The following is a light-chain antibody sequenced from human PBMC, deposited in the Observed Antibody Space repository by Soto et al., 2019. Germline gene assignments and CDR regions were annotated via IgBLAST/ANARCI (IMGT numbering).Light chain of an antibody. CDR2: DVS. CDR1: SSDVGGYNY. J-gene: IGLJ2*01. Sequence: QSALTQPAYVSGSPGQSITISCTGTSSDVGGYNYVSWYQQHPGKAPKLMIYDVSNRPSGVSNRFSGSKSGNTASLTISGLQAEDEADYYCSSYTNSSRVFGGGTKLTVL. CDR3: SSYTNSSRV. V-gene: IGLV2-14*01.